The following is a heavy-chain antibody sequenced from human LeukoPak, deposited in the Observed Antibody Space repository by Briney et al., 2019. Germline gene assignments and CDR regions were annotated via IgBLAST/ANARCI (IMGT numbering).Heavy chain of an antibody. V-gene: IGHV4-59*08. Sequence: SETLSLTRTVSGGSISSHYWSWIRQPPGKGLEWIAYIYYSGSTNYNPSLKSRVTISVDTSKKQFSLKLSSVTAADTAVYYCARRVAVAGRDSYGMDVWGQGTTVTVSS. CDR1: GGSISSHY. CDR2: IYYSGST. CDR3: ARRVAVAGRDSYGMDV. J-gene: IGHJ6*02. D-gene: IGHD6-19*01.